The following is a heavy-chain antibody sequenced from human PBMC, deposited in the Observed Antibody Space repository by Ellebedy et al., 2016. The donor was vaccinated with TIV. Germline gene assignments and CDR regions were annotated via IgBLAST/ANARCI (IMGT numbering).Heavy chain of an antibody. D-gene: IGHD6-6*01. CDR3: ARSGRIAARRVGNWFDP. Sequence: ASVKVSXXVSGYTLTELSMHWVRQAPGKGLEWMGGFDPEDGETIYAQKFQGRVTMTEDTSTDTAYMELRSLRSEDTAVYYCARSGRIAARRVGNWFDPWGQGTLVTVSS. CDR2: FDPEDGET. V-gene: IGHV1-24*01. J-gene: IGHJ5*02. CDR1: GYTLTELS.